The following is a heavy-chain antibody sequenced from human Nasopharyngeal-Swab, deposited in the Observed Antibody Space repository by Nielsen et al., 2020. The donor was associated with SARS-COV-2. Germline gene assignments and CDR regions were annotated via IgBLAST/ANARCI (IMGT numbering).Heavy chain of an antibody. D-gene: IGHD4-23*01. Sequence: GAVKVSCKGSGWTRSELSMHWERQGGGKVLEGMGSFDPEDGERIYVRKCQGRITMTEDTSAETADMALTSLTTEDTAVSFCTTGGTPVAISRRFLAGSPKDYSFYYMDFWGKGTTVTVSS. CDR2: FDPEDGER. CDR3: TTGGTPVAISRRFLAGSPKDYSFYYMDF. J-gene: IGHJ6*03. V-gene: IGHV1-24*01. CDR1: GWTRSELS.